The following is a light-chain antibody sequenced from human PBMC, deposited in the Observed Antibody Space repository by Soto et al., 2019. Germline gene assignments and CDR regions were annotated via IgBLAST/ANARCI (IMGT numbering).Light chain of an antibody. CDR3: QQCTNWPRT. J-gene: IGKJ1*01. Sequence: EIVMTQSPVTLSVSPGERATLSCRASQSVSSNLAWYQQKPGQAPRLIIYGASTRATGIPDRLSGSGSGTEFTLTISSLQSEDSAVYYCQQCTNWPRTFGQGTKVEIK. CDR2: GAS. CDR1: QSVSSN. V-gene: IGKV3-15*01.